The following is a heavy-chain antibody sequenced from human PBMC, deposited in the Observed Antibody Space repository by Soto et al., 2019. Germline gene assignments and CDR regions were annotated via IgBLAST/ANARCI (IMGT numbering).Heavy chain of an antibody. CDR3: ARLYCSSTRCFTYFDY. D-gene: IGHD2-2*02. V-gene: IGHV4-59*08. J-gene: IGHJ4*02. CDR1: GDSISGYY. Sequence: PSETLSLTCTVSGDSISGYYWSWIRQPPGKGLEWIGYIYSSGSTNYNPSLQSRVTISVATSKNQFSLNLSSVAAADTAVYYCARLYCSSTRCFTYFDYWGQGALVTVSS. CDR2: IYSSGST.